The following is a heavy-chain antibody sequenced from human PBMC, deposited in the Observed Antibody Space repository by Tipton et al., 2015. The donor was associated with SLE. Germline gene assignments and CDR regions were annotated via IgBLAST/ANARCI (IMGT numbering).Heavy chain of an antibody. V-gene: IGHV3-53*05. CDR2: ISIGGST. Sequence: SLRLSCFASGFTLSSYAMSWVRQVPEKGLEWVSVISIGGSTSHADAVNGRFTISRDSSKNTLYLQMNNLRAEDTAMYYCARGGNYDSWGLGTLVTVSS. CDR3: ARGGNYDS. CDR1: GFTLSSYA. D-gene: IGHD4-11*01. J-gene: IGHJ5*01.